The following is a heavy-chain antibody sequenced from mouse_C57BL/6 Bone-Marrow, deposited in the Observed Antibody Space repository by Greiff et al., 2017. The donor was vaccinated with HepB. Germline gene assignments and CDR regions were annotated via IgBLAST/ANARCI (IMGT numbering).Heavy chain of an antibody. V-gene: IGHV1-22*01. CDR3: ASPYGNYPAWFAY. D-gene: IGHD2-1*01. Sequence: VQLKQSGPELVKPGASVKMSCKASGYTFTDYNMHWVKQSHGKSLEWIGYINPNNGGTSYNQKFKGKATLTVNKSSSTAYMELRSLTSEDSAVYYCASPYGNYPAWFAYWGQGTLVTVSA. CDR2: INPNNGGT. CDR1: GYTFTDYN. J-gene: IGHJ3*01.